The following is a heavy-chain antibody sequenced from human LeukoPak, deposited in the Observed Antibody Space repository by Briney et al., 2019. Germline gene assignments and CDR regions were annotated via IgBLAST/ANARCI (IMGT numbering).Heavy chain of an antibody. D-gene: IGHD3-10*01. CDR1: GDSISSSSYY. Sequence: SETLSLTCTVSGDSISSSSYYWGWIRQPPGKGLEWIGNIFYRGSTYYSPSLRSRVTISLDTSRNQFSLKLNSVTAADTAVYYCAKSNGYGLVDIWGRGTMVTVSS. J-gene: IGHJ3*02. CDR3: AKSNGYGLVDI. CDR2: IFYRGST. V-gene: IGHV4-39*07.